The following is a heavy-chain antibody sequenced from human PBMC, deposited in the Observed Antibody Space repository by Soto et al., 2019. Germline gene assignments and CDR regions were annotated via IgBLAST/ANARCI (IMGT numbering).Heavy chain of an antibody. D-gene: IGHD3-9*01. V-gene: IGHV4-59*08. J-gene: IGHJ5*02. CDR2: IYYSGST. CDR1: GGSISSYY. CDR3: AGHLDILTGYMGSMNWLDP. Sequence: SETLSLTCTVSGGSISSYYWSWIRQPPGKGLEWIGYIYYSGSTNYNPSLKSRVTISVDTSKNQFSLKLSSVTAADTAVYYCAGHLDILTGYMGSMNWLDPWGQGTLVTVSS.